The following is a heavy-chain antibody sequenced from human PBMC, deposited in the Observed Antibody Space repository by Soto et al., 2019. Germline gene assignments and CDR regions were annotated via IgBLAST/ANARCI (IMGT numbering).Heavy chain of an antibody. V-gene: IGHV1-3*01. J-gene: IGHJ5*02. D-gene: IGHD3-16*01. CDR1: AYTFTSYT. Sequence: ASVKLSCKAPAYTFTSYTMHLVRQARGQRLEWMGWINAGNRNTKHSQKFKGRVTITRDTSASTAYMELSSLRSEDTGDYYCAIAQDYYVDRGTHKWFDPRGHGTLVTVSS. CDR3: AIAQDYYVDRGTHKWFDP. CDR2: INAGNRNT.